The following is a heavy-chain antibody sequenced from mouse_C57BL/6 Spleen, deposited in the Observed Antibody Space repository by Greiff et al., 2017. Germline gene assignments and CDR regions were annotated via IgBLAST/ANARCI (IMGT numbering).Heavy chain of an antibody. V-gene: IGHV1-64*01. CDR1: GYTFTSYW. Sequence: QVQLQQPGAELVKPGASVKLSCKASGYTFTSYWMHWVKQRPGQGLEWIGMIHPNSGSTNYNEKFKSKATLTVDKSSSTAYMQLSSLTSEDSAVYYCESLIQDYDYVVDDWGKGTTLTVSS. D-gene: IGHD2-4*01. CDR3: ESLIQDYDYVVDD. J-gene: IGHJ2*01. CDR2: IHPNSGST.